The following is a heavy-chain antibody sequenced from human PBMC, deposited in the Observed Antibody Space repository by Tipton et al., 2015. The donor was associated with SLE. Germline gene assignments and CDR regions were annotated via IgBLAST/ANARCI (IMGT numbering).Heavy chain of an antibody. J-gene: IGHJ5*02. Sequence: RSLRLSCAASGFTFSSYAMHWVRQAPGKGLEWVAVIPYDGSNKYYADSVKGRFTISRDNSKNTLYLQMNSLRAEDTAVHYRAREDITAAGTPFDPWGQGTLVTVSS. CDR1: GFTFSSYA. CDR2: IPYDGSNK. D-gene: IGHD6-13*01. CDR3: AREDITAAGTPFDP. V-gene: IGHV3-30*04.